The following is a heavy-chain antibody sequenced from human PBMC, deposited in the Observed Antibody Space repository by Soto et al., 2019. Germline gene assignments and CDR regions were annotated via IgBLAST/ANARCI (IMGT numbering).Heavy chain of an antibody. J-gene: IGHJ4*02. Sequence: QVQLVQSGAEVKKPGSSVKVSCKASGGTFSSYAISWVRQAPGQGLEWMGGIIPIFGTANYAQKFQGRVTITADESTSTAYMELSSRRSEDTAVYYCATSYYYDSSGPPRAFDYWGQGTLVTVSS. V-gene: IGHV1-69*12. D-gene: IGHD3-22*01. CDR1: GGTFSSYA. CDR2: IIPIFGTA. CDR3: ATSYYYDSSGPPRAFDY.